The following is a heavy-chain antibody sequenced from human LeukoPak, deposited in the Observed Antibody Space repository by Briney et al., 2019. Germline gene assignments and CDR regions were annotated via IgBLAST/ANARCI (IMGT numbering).Heavy chain of an antibody. CDR2: IYTSGST. D-gene: IGHD3-22*01. J-gene: IGHJ4*02. CDR1: GGSISSSSYY. CDR3: ARSYYYDSSGYLIGGYYFDY. Sequence: SETLSLTCTVSGGSISSSSYYWGWIRQPPGKGLEWIGRIYTSGSTNYNPSLKSRVTISVDTSKNQFSLKLSSVTAADTAVYYCARSYYYDSSGYLIGGYYFDYWGQGTLVTVSS. V-gene: IGHV4-61*02.